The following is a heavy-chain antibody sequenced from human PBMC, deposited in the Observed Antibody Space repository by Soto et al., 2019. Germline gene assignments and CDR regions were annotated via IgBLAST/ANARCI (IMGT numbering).Heavy chain of an antibody. D-gene: IGHD2-15*01. V-gene: IGHV1-69*13. J-gene: IGHJ6*02. CDR2: IIPIFGTA. Sequence: SVKVSCKASGGTFSSYAISWGRQAPGQGLEWMGGIIPIFGTANYAQKFQGRVTITADDSTSTAYMELSSLISEDTAVYYCERVSGYFSGGNCYQFRSFDAMEVGGQGPTVTVSS. CDR3: ERVSGYFSGGNCYQFRSFDAMEV. CDR1: GGTFSSYA.